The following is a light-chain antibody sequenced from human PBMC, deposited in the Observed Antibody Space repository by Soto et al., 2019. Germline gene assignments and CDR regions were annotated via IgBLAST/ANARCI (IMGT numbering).Light chain of an antibody. Sequence: QSALTQPRSVSGSPGQSVTISCTGTSSDVGGYNYVSWYQQDPGQAPKLVIYDVNKRPSGVPDRFSGSKSGNTASLTISGLQAEDEADYYCCSYAGNYNVLFGGGTKLTVL. CDR2: DVN. V-gene: IGLV2-11*01. CDR3: CSYAGNYNVL. CDR1: SSDVGGYNY. J-gene: IGLJ2*01.